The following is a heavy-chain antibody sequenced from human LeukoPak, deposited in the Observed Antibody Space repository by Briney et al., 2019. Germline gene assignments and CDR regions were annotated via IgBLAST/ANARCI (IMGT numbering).Heavy chain of an antibody. V-gene: IGHV3-21*01. J-gene: IGHJ4*02. CDR3: ARVGYYDSSGYY. Sequence: SGGSLRLSCAASGFTFSSYSMNWVRQAPGKGLEWVSSISSSSSYIYYADSVKGRFTISRGNAKNSLYLQMNSLRAEDTAVYYCARVGYYDSSGYYWGQGNPGHRLL. CDR2: ISSSSSYI. CDR1: GFTFSSYS. D-gene: IGHD3-22*01.